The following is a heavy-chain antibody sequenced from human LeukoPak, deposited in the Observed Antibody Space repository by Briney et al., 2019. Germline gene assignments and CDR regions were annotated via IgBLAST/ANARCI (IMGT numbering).Heavy chain of an antibody. J-gene: IGHJ4*02. V-gene: IGHV3-30-3*01. Sequence: GGSLRLSCSASGVSFSTFAMQWVRQAPGKGLEWLAVISNDGSREYYTDSVKGRFSISRDNSKNTLFLQMNSLTVEDTAVYYCARLLINWGRSYYFDYWGQGTLVTVSS. CDR3: ARLLINWGRSYYFDY. D-gene: IGHD7-27*01. CDR2: ISNDGSRE. CDR1: GVSFSTFA.